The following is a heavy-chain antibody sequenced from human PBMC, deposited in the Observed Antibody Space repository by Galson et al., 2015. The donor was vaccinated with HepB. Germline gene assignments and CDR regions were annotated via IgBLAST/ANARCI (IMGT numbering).Heavy chain of an antibody. J-gene: IGHJ4*02. CDR2: IYVDGGT. V-gene: IGHV3-53*01. CDR3: VTRAN. CDR1: GFTVSRDF. Sequence: SLRLSCAASGFTVSRDFMNWVRQAPGKGLEWISLIYVDGGTHYADSVKGRFTISRDNSKNTLYLQMNSLRVEDTASYYCVTRANWGQGTLVTVS.